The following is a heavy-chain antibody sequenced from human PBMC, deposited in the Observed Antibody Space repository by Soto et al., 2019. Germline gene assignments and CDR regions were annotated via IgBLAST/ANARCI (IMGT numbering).Heavy chain of an antibody. CDR2: IDWDDTK. CDR1: GFSLSTGGMC. J-gene: IGHJ4*02. Sequence: SGPTLVNPTQTLTLTCAFSGFSLSTGGMCVSWIRQPPGKALEWLALIDWDDTKYYSTSLKSRLTISKDTSKNQLALTMTNKGPVDTATYYCARTLVGATHISHSYLDCWGQGTLVTVSS. CDR3: ARTLVGATHISHSYLDC. D-gene: IGHD1-26*01. V-gene: IGHV2-70*01.